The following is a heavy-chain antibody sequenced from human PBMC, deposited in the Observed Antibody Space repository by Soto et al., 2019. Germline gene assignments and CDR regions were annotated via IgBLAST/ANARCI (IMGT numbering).Heavy chain of an antibody. CDR1: GFTFSSYA. D-gene: IGHD3-3*01. Sequence: GGSLRLSCAASGFTFSSYAMSWVRQAPGKGLEWVSAISGSGGSTYYADSVKGRFTISRDNSKNTLYLQMNSLRAEDTAVYYCAKDLRRITIFGVVQGDYYYGMDVWGQGTTVTVSS. J-gene: IGHJ6*02. V-gene: IGHV3-23*01. CDR2: ISGSGGST. CDR3: AKDLRRITIFGVVQGDYYYGMDV.